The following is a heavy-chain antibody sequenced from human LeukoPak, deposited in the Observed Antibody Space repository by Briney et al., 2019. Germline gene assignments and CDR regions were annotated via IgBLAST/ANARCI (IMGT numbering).Heavy chain of an antibody. V-gene: IGHV3-53*05. J-gene: IGHJ4*02. CDR1: GFTVSSNY. D-gene: IGHD6-13*01. CDR2: IYSGGST. CDR3: AKDSIAETNIWYYFDY. Sequence: PGGSLRLSCAASGFTVSSNYMSWVRQAPGKGLEWVSVIYSGGSTYYADSVKGRFTISRDNAKNSLYLQMNSLRPEDTAMYYCAKDSIAETNIWYYFDYWGQGSLVTVSS.